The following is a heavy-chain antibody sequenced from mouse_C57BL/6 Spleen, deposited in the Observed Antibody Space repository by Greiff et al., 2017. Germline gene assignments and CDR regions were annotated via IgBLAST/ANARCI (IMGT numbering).Heavy chain of an antibody. Sequence: EVQRVESGGGLVQPGGSLKLSCAASGFTFSDYYMYWVRQTPEKRLEWVAYISNGGGSTYYPDTVKGRFTISRDNAKNTLYLQMSRLKSEDTAMXYCARRSYYGSSYVGYAMDYWGQGTSVTVSS. CDR2: ISNGGGST. CDR3: ARRSYYGSSYVGYAMDY. D-gene: IGHD1-1*01. CDR1: GFTFSDYY. V-gene: IGHV5-12*01. J-gene: IGHJ4*01.